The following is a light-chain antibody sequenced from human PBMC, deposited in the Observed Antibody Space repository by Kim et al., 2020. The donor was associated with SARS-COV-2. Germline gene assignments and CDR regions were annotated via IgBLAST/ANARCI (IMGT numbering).Light chain of an antibody. CDR3: QQRGS. CDR2: EAS. CDR1: QGVSNY. Sequence: EIVLWQSPGTLSLSPGDRATLSCRASQGVSNYLAWYQQKPGQAPRLLIYEASKRAGGIPARFSGSGSGTDFPLTLSRLEPGDSAVYCGQQRGSVGQGTRLESK. V-gene: IGKV3-11*01. J-gene: IGKJ5*01.